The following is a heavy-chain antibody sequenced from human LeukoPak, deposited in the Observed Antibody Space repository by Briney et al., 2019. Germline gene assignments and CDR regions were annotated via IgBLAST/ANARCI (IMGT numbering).Heavy chain of an antibody. J-gene: IGHJ5*02. CDR1: GFTFSGSA. CDR2: IDKKDNFYAT. CDR3: TRDSGTYNWLDP. V-gene: IGHV3-73*01. D-gene: IGHD1-26*01. Sequence: GGSLRLSCAASGFTFSGSAIHWVRQSSGKGLEWVGHIDKKDNFYATTSAASVTGRFTISRDDSKDTAYLQMNSLKTEDTALYYCTRDSGTYNWLDPWGQGTLVTVSS.